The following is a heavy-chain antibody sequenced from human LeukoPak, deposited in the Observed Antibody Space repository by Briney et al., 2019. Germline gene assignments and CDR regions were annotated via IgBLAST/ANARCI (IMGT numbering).Heavy chain of an antibody. CDR3: ARQGYYYGSGGYPFDP. V-gene: IGHV4-39*01. CDR1: VGSISSSSYY. J-gene: IGHJ5*02. CDR2: IYYSGST. D-gene: IGHD3-10*01. Sequence: SETLSLTCTVSVGSISSSSYYWGWIRQPPGKGLEWIGSIYYSGSTYYNPSLKSRVTISVNTSTSQFSLKLSSVTAADTAVYYCARQGYYYGSGGYPFDPWGQGTLVTVSS.